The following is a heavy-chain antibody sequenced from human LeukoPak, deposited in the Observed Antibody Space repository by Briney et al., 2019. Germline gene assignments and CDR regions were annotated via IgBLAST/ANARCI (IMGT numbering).Heavy chain of an antibody. CDR1: SGSFSGYY. CDR3: ARDQGSG. V-gene: IGHV4-34*01. CDR2: IDHSGNT. D-gene: IGHD2-15*01. J-gene: IGHJ4*02. Sequence: SETLSLTCAVYSGSFSGYYWIWIRQPPGKGLEWIGEIDHSGNTNFNPSLQSRVTMSVDPSKNQFSLKLNPVTAADTAVYYCARDQGSGWGQGTLVTVSS.